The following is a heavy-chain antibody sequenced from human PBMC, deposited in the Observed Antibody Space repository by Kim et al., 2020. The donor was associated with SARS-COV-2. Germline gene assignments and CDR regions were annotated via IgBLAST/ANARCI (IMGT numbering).Heavy chain of an antibody. CDR1: GYTFNTYG. Sequence: ASVKVSCKASGYTFNTYGITWVRQAPGQGLEWMGWINANTGNTDYAQNLQGRVTVTTDTSTNTAYMELRSLTSDDTALYYCARGSTTSDYWGQGTLDIVSP. CDR3: ARGSTTSDY. CDR2: INANTGNT. D-gene: IGHD1-26*01. V-gene: IGHV1-18*04. J-gene: IGHJ4*02.